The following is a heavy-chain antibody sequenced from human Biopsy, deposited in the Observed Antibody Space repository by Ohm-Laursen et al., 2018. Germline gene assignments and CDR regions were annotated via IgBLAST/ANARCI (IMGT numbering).Heavy chain of an antibody. D-gene: IGHD4-17*01. V-gene: IGHV1-69*04. CDR2: IISMVGTP. CDR1: GGTFNNYG. Sequence: SVKVSCKASGGTFNNYGITWVRQAPGQGLEWVGRIISMVGTPKYAQKFQGRATITVDKSTSTAYLDLSSLKSEDTAVYYCARDKTVLNYYYASDVWGQGTTVTVSS. J-gene: IGHJ6*01. CDR3: ARDKTVLNYYYASDV.